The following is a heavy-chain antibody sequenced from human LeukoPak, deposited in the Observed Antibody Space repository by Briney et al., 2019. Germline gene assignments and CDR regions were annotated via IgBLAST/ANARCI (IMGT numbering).Heavy chain of an antibody. CDR3: ASRRDGYNRVTEDY. Sequence: GSSVKVSCKASGGTFSSYAISWVRQAPGQGLEWMGGIIPIFGTANYAQKFQGRVTITTDESTSTVYMELSSLRSEDTAVYYCASRRDGYNRVTEDYWGQGTLVTVSS. CDR1: GGTFSSYA. J-gene: IGHJ4*02. CDR2: IIPIFGTA. D-gene: IGHD5-24*01. V-gene: IGHV1-69*05.